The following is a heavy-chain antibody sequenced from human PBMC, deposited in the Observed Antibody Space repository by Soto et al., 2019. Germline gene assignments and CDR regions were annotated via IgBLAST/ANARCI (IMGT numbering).Heavy chain of an antibody. CDR1: GYTFTSYG. V-gene: IGHV1-18*04. D-gene: IGHD3-10*01. CDR2: ISAYNGNT. Sequence: ASVKVSCKASGYTFTSYGISWVRQAPGQVLEWMGWISAYNGNTNYAQKLQGRVTMTTDTSTSTAYMELRSLRSDDTAVYYCARELLWFGESPLDYYYYGMDVWGQGTTVTVSS. J-gene: IGHJ6*02. CDR3: ARELLWFGESPLDYYYYGMDV.